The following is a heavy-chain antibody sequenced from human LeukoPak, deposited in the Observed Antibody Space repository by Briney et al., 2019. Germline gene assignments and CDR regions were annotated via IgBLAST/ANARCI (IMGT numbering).Heavy chain of an antibody. CDR3: ARDGLHGSGSYNNYLDP. J-gene: IGHJ5*02. CDR1: GFTFSIYG. Sequence: GRSLRLSCAASGFTFSIYGMHLVRQAPGKGLEWVAKIWYDGSNKYYADSVKGRFTISRDNSKNTLYLQMNSLRAEDTAVYSCARDGLHGSGSYNNYLDPWGQGTLVTVSS. D-gene: IGHD3-10*01. V-gene: IGHV3-33*01. CDR2: IWYDGSNK.